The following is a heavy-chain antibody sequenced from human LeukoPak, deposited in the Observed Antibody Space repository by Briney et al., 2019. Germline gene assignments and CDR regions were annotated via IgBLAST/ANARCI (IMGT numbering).Heavy chain of an antibody. D-gene: IGHD4-17*01. V-gene: IGHV4-34*01. CDR3: ARSDYGDYEGQYYFDY. Sequence: SETLSLTCAVYGGSFSGYYWSWIRQPPGKGLEWIGEINHSGSTNYNPSLKSRVTISVDTSKNQFSLKVSFVTAADTAVYYCARSDYGDYEGQYYFDYWGQGTLVTVSS. CDR2: INHSGST. J-gene: IGHJ4*02. CDR1: GGSFSGYY.